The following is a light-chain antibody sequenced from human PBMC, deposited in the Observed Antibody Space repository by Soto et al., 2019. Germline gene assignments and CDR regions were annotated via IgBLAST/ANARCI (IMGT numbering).Light chain of an antibody. V-gene: IGLV2-14*01. CDR1: SSDVGGYNY. Sequence: QSALTQPASVSGSPGQSITISCTGTSSDVGGYNYVSWYQQHPGKAPKLMIYDVSNRPSGVSNRFSGSKSGNTASLIISWLQAEDEADYYCSSYTSSRTGVFGGGTKLTVL. CDR3: SSYTSSRTGV. J-gene: IGLJ2*01. CDR2: DVS.